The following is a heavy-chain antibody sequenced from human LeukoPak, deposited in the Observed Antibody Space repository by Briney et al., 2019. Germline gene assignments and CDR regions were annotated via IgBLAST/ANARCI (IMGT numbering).Heavy chain of an antibody. V-gene: IGHV4-4*07. Sequence: SETLSLTRSVSGGSFSNYFWSWVRQPAGKGLEWIGRIYPSGNTNYNPSLKSRVTLSVDTSKTHFYLSLSSVTAADTAVYYCAREDSGSYYNYYYFYMDVWGKGTTVTISS. CDR3: AREDSGSYYNYYYFYMDV. D-gene: IGHD3-10*01. J-gene: IGHJ6*03. CDR2: IYPSGNT. CDR1: GGSFSNYF.